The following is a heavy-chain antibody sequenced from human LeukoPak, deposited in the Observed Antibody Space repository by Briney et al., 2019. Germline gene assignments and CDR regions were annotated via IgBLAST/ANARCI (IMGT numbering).Heavy chain of an antibody. D-gene: IGHD3-10*01. CDR1: GYTFTGYY. CDR3: ASGSVHGSGSYSLDY. V-gene: IGHV1-2*06. Sequence: ASVTVSCKASGYTFTGYYMHWMRQAPGQGLEWMGRINPNSGGTNYAQKFQGRVTMTRDTSISTAYMELSSLRSEDTAVYYCASGSVHGSGSYSLDYWGQGTLVTVSS. CDR2: INPNSGGT. J-gene: IGHJ4*02.